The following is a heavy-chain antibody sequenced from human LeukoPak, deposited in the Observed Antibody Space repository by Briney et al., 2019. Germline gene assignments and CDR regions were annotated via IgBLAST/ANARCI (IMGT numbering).Heavy chain of an antibody. CDR1: GFIFSDYS. V-gene: IGHV3-21*01. D-gene: IGHD3-10*02. CDR3: AELGITMIGGV. CDR2: ISSSGVNI. Sequence: GGSLRLSCAASGFIFSDYSIHWVRQAPGKGLEWVSSISSSGVNIFYADSVKGRFTISRDNAKNSLYLQMNSLRAEDTAVYYCAELGITMIGGVWGKGTTVTISS. J-gene: IGHJ6*04.